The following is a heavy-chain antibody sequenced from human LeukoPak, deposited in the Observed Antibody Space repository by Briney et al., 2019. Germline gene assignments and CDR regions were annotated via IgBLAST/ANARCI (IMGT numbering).Heavy chain of an antibody. CDR2: INPSGGST. CDR3: ARVPGIAAAGSVYFDY. CDR1: GYTFTTYY. V-gene: IGHV1-46*01. D-gene: IGHD6-13*01. J-gene: IGHJ4*02. Sequence: ASVKVSCKASGYTFTTYYMHWVRQAPGQGLEWMGIINPSGGSTSYPQKFQGRVTMTRDTSASTVYMELSSLRSEDTAVYYCARVPGIAAAGSVYFDYWGQGTLVTVSS.